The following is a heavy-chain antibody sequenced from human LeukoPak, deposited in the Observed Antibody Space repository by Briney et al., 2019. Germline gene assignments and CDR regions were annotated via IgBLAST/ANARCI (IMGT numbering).Heavy chain of an antibody. D-gene: IGHD1/OR15-1a*01. CDR3: ACQTTYDYYYMDV. Sequence: GGSLRLSCAASEFTFSRYWMHWVRQAPGKGLVWVSHINNDGHSTGYADSVKGRFLQMNSLRAEDTAVYYCACQTTYDYYYMDVWGKGTTVTVSS. CDR2: INNDGHST. V-gene: IGHV3-74*01. J-gene: IGHJ6*03. CDR1: EFTFSRYW.